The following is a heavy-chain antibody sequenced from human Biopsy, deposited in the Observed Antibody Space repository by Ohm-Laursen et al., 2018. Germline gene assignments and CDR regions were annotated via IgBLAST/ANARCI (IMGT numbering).Heavy chain of an antibody. V-gene: IGHV4-59*01. CDR3: ARDSGILNYGNFKYYHYYGMDI. J-gene: IGHJ6*02. CDR2: IYYSVMT. D-gene: IGHD4-11*01. Sequence: SGTLSLTCPVFGDSISSYYWSWIRQPPGKGLEWIGHIYYSVMTNYNPSLQSRVSISADTSRNQVSLTLISVTAADTAVYYCARDSGILNYGNFKYYHYYGMDIWGQGTKVTVSS. CDR1: GDSISSYY.